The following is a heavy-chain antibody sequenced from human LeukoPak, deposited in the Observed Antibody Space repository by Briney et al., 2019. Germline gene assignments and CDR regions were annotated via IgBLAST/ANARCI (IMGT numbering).Heavy chain of an antibody. D-gene: IGHD3-22*01. Sequence: GGSLRLSCAASGFTFSSYAMSWVRQAPGKGLEWVSVISGSGGSTYYADSVKGRFTISRDNSKNTLYLQMNSLRAEDTAVYYCAKEAYYYDSSGYYYGPYYFDYWGQGTLVTVSS. CDR2: ISGSGGST. CDR3: AKEAYYYDSSGYYYGPYYFDY. J-gene: IGHJ4*02. CDR1: GFTFSSYA. V-gene: IGHV3-23*01.